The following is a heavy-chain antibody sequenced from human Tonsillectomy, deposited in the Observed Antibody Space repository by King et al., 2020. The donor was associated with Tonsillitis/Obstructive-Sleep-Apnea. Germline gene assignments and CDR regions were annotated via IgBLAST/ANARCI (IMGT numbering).Heavy chain of an antibody. D-gene: IGHD4-17*01. Sequence: VQLQESGPGLVKPSGTLSLTCAVSGGSISSSNWWSWVRQPPGNGLEWIGDIYHSGSTHYNPSLKSRGTISVDKSKNQFSPRLTSVTAADTAVYYCARDRGFYGDSSFDIWGQGTMVAVSS. J-gene: IGHJ3*02. CDR1: GGSISSSNW. CDR2: IYHSGST. V-gene: IGHV4-4*02. CDR3: ARDRGFYGDSSFDI.